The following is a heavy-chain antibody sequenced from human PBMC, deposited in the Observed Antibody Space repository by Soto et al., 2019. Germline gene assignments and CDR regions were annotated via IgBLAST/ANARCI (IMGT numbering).Heavy chain of an antibody. CDR3: ARKGGYVDY. CDR2: IYSSGST. D-gene: IGHD1-1*01. J-gene: IGHJ4*02. V-gene: IGHV4-39*01. CDR1: GGSLGGRNYF. Sequence: SETLSLTCTVSGGSLGGRNYFWVWLRQSPGTGLEWLGTIYSSGSTYYNPSIKSRVTISVDTAKNQFSLKLISVTCADSAIYYCARKGGYVDYWGQGTLVTVSS.